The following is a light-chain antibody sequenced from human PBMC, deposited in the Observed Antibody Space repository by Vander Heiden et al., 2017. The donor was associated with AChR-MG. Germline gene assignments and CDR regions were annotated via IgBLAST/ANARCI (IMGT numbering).Light chain of an antibody. Sequence: QSGRPQPPPATATPGQRVPLHCSGSDSSTGHNPASWYQQLPGAAPKLLVYHDNGRPSGVPDRFSGSRSDTSASLAVSGLRSEDEADYYCAAWDDIVSGPVFGGGTKLTVV. V-gene: IGLV1-44*01. J-gene: IGLJ2*01. CDR1: DSSTGHNP. CDR2: HDN. CDR3: AAWDDIVSGPV.